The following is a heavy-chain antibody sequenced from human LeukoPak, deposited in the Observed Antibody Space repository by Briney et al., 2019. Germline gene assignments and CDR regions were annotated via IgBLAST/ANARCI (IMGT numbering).Heavy chain of an antibody. Sequence: GGSLRLSCAASGFTVSSNYMSWVRQAPGKGLEWVSVIYSGGSTYYADSVKGRFTISRDYSKNTLYLQMISLRAEDTAVYYCARYLPGIAVAGPLGNWGQGTLVTVSS. J-gene: IGHJ4*02. CDR2: IYSGGST. CDR3: ARYLPGIAVAGPLGN. D-gene: IGHD6-19*01. CDR1: GFTVSSNY. V-gene: IGHV3-53*01.